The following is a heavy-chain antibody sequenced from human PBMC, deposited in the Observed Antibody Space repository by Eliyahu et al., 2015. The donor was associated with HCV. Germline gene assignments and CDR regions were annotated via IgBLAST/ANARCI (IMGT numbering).Heavy chain of an antibody. D-gene: IGHD1-14*01. CDR3: ARDEPFLAPGY. CDR2: IGGRGDDT. J-gene: IGHJ4*02. CDR1: GLRLXGYV. V-gene: IGHV3-23*01. Sequence: EVQVLESGGGLVQPGGSLRLSCAASGLRLXGYVVNWVRQAPGRGLDWVSTIGGRGDDTFYADSVKGRFTISRDDSKNTVYLQMNSLRAEDTAIYYCARDEPFLAPGYWGRGTLVTVSS.